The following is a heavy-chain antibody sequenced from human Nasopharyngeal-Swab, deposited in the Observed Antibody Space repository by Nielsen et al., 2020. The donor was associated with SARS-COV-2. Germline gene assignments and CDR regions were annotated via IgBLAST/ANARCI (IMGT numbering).Heavy chain of an antibody. D-gene: IGHD3-16*01. CDR2: TYYRSKWYN. Sequence: SQTLSLTCAISGDRVSSNSAAWNWIRQSPSRGLEWLGRTYYRSKWYNNYAVSVKSRITINPDTSKNQFSLQLNSVTPEDTAVYYCARGLLGEFPGGMDVWGQGTTVTVSS. V-gene: IGHV6-1*01. CDR3: ARGLLGEFPGGMDV. J-gene: IGHJ6*02. CDR1: GDRVSSNSAA.